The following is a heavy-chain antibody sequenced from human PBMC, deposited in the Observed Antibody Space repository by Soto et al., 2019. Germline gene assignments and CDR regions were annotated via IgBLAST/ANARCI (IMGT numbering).Heavy chain of an antibody. CDR1: GGSFTYT. CDR2: IIPIFGTT. CDR3: ARLHSHGTYGMDV. V-gene: IGHV1-69*01. D-gene: IGHD5-18*01. Sequence: QMHLVQSGAEVKKPGSSVKVSCKASGGSFTYTLSWVRQAPGQGLEWMGGIIPIFGTTNYAQKFPDRVTITADESTQTAYMEVNTRTSEDTAVYYCARLHSHGTYGMDVWGQGTTVTVSS. J-gene: IGHJ6*02.